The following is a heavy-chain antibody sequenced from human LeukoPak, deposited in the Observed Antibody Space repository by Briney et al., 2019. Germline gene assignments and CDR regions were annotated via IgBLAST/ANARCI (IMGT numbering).Heavy chain of an antibody. CDR1: GFNFGGYW. V-gene: IGHV3-7*01. CDR2: INQDGSGK. Sequence: PGGSLRLSCAASGFNFGGYWMSWVRQAPGKGLEWVANINQDGSGKYYVDSVKGRFTISRDNAKNSLYLQMNSLRVEDTAVYYCATTQSFDYWGQGTLVTVSS. J-gene: IGHJ4*02. D-gene: IGHD1-14*01. CDR3: ATTQSFDY.